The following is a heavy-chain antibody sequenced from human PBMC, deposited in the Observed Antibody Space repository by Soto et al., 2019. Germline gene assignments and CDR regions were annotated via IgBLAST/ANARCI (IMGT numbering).Heavy chain of an antibody. J-gene: IGHJ6*02. CDR3: ARRRAVVAARPYYYYVMDV. Sequence: GXSVKVSCTASGGPLISYAISWVRQAPGQGLEWMGGIIPIFGTANYAQKFQGRVNMTRDTSTGTAYMELSSLRSEDTAVYYCARRRAVVAARPYYYYVMDVWGQRTTVTASS. V-gene: IGHV1-69*05. D-gene: IGHD6-6*01. CDR1: GGPLISYA. CDR2: IIPIFGTA.